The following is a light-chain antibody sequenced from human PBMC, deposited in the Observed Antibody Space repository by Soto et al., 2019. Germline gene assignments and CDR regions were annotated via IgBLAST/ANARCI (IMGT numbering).Light chain of an antibody. J-gene: IGLJ1*01. V-gene: IGLV1-40*01. Sequence: QSVLTQPPSVSGAPGQRVTISCTGSSSNIGAGYDVHWYQQLPGTAPKLLIYGNSNRPSGVPDRISGSKSGTPASLAITGLQAEDEADYYCQSYDSSLSGYVFGTGTKLTVL. CDR3: QSYDSSLSGYV. CDR1: SSNIGAGYD. CDR2: GNS.